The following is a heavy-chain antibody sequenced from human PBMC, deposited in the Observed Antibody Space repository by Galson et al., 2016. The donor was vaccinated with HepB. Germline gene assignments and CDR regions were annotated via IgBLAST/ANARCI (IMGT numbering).Heavy chain of an antibody. J-gene: IGHJ4*02. CDR2: IKHKDDGGTT. Sequence: SLRLSCAASGFAFSNAWMNWVRQAPGKGLEWIGRIKHKDDGGTTDYAAPLKGRFTISRDDSKNTLYLQMNSLKTEDTAVYYCTTEYWYRLDSWGQGTLVTVSS. CDR1: GFAFSNAW. D-gene: IGHD2-8*02. CDR3: TTEYWYRLDS. V-gene: IGHV3-15*01.